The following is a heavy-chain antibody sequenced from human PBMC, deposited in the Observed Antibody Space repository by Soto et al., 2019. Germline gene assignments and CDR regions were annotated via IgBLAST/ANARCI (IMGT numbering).Heavy chain of an antibody. CDR2: ISYDGSNK. V-gene: IGHV3-30*18. CDR1: GFTFSSYG. CDR3: AKVSLAGSTDY. J-gene: IGHJ4*02. D-gene: IGHD3-10*01. Sequence: LRLSCAASGFTFSSYGMHWVRQAPGKGLEWVAVISYDGSNKYYADSVKGRFTISRDNSKNTLYLQMNSLRAEDTAVYYCAKVSLAGSTDYWGQGTLVTVSS.